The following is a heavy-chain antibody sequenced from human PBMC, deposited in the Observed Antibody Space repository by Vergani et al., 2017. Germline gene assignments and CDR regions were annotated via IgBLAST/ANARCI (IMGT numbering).Heavy chain of an antibody. CDR1: GGTFSSYT. Sequence: QVQLVQSGAEVKKPGSSVKVSCKASGGTFSSYTISWVRQAPGQGLEWMGRIIPILGIANYAQKFQGRVTITADKSTSTAYMELSSLRSEDTAVYYCAXDGGSSWSPSYYYYGMDVWGQGTTVTVSS. J-gene: IGHJ6*02. CDR2: IIPILGIA. D-gene: IGHD6-13*01. CDR3: AXDGGSSWSPSYYYYGMDV. V-gene: IGHV1-69*08.